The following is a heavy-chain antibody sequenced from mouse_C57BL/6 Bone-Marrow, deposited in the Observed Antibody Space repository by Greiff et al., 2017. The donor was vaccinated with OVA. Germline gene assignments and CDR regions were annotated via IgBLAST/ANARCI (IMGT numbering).Heavy chain of an antibody. CDR3: ARSGYYSNYPDY. D-gene: IGHD2-5*01. J-gene: IGHJ2*01. V-gene: IGHV1-58*01. CDR2: IYIGNGYT. Sequence: VQLQQSGAELVRPGSSVKMSCKTSGYTFTSYGINWVKQRPGQGLEWIGYIYIGNGYTAYNEKVKGKGTLTSETSASTSYRQLSSLTSEDSAIYFCARSGYYSNYPDYWGQGTTLTVSS. CDR1: GYTFTSYG.